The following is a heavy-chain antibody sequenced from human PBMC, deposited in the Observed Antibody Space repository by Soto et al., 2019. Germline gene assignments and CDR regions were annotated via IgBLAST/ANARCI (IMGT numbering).Heavy chain of an antibody. CDR3: ARENMLSGMDV. CDR2: INWNGGST. Sequence: SGVSLRLSWAASGCTFDDYGMSLIRQAPGKGLEWVSGINWNGGSTGYADSVKGRFTISRDNAKNSLYLQMNSLRAEDTALYYCARENMLSGMDVWGQGTTVTVSS. D-gene: IGHD3-10*02. V-gene: IGHV3-20*04. CDR1: GCTFDDYG. J-gene: IGHJ6*02.